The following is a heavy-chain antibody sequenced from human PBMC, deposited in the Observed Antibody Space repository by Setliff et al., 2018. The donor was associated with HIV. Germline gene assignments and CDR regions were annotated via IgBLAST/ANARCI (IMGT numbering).Heavy chain of an antibody. V-gene: IGHV4-39*07. CDR1: GGSISSSSYY. CDR2: IYYSGST. CDR3: ARVLAGGSGWNYFDL. Sequence: PSETLSLTCTVSGGSISSSSYYWGWIRQPPGKGLEWIGSIYYSGSTNYNPSLKSRVTISEDTSKNQFSLNLDSVTAADTAVYFCARVLAGGSGWNYFDLWGPGTLVTVSS. D-gene: IGHD6-19*01. J-gene: IGHJ4*02.